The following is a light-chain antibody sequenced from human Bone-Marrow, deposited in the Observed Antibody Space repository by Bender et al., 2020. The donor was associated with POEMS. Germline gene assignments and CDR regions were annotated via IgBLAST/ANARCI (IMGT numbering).Light chain of an antibody. Sequence: SFELTQSSSLSVSPGQTATITCFGEILRDKFAYWYQQRPGQSPVLVIYQDSKRPSGVPGRFSGSNSGNTATLTISGTQAMDEADYYCQTWDSSTGVFGGGTKLTV. CDR2: QDS. J-gene: IGLJ3*02. V-gene: IGLV3-1*01. CDR1: ILRDKF. CDR3: QTWDSSTGV.